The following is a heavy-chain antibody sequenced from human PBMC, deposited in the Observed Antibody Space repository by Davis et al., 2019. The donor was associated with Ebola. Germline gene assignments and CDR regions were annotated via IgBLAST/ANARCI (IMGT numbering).Heavy chain of an antibody. CDR2: IIPILGTA. V-gene: IGHV1-69*10. J-gene: IGHJ6*02. CDR1: GGTFKTYD. D-gene: IGHD6-13*01. CDR3: ARVDSSSWYRGLYGMDV. Sequence: SVKVSCKASGGTFKTYDIIWVRQAPGQGPEWMGGIIPILGTANYAQKLQGRVTMTTDTSTSTAYMELRSLRSDDTAVYYCARVDSSSWYRGLYGMDVWGQGTTVTVSS.